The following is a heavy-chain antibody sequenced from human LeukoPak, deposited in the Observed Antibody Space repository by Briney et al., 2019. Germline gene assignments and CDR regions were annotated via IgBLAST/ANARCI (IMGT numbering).Heavy chain of an antibody. D-gene: IGHD1-26*01. CDR3: ARDRKEHSAGY. J-gene: IGHJ4*02. Sequence: GRSLRLSCAASGFTFDDYAMHWVRQAPGKGLEWVSGVSWDSGNIDYVDSVKGRFTISRDNAKNSLYLQMNSLRAEDTAVYYCARDRKEHSAGYWGQGTLVTVSS. CDR1: GFTFDDYA. V-gene: IGHV3-9*01. CDR2: VSWDSGNI.